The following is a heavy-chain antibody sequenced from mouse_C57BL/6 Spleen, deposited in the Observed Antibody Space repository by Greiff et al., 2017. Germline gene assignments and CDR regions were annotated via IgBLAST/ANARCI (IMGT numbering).Heavy chain of an antibody. CDR3: ARHRRDYGLYAMDY. CDR2: ISNGGGST. V-gene: IGHV5-12*01. J-gene: IGHJ4*01. CDR1: GFTFSDYY. D-gene: IGHD2-4*01. Sequence: EVKLMESGGGLVQPGGSLKLSCAASGFTFSDYYMYWVRQTPEKRLEWVAYISNGGGSTYYPDTVKGRFTISRDNAKNTLYLQMSRLKSEDTAMYYCARHRRDYGLYAMDYWGQGTSVTVSS.